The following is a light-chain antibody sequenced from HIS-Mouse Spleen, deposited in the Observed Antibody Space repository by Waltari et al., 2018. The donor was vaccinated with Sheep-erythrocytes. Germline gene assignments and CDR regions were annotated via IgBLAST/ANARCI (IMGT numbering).Light chain of an antibody. J-gene: IGLJ2*01. V-gene: IGLV3-1*01. CDR2: QDS. CDR1: NLGDKY. Sequence: SYELTQPPSVSVSPGQTASITCPGDNLGDKYACWYQQKPGQSPVLVIYQDSKRPPGIPERFSGSNSGNTATLTISGTQAMDEADYYCQAWDSSTAWNVVFGGGTKLTVL. CDR3: QAWDSSTAWNVV.